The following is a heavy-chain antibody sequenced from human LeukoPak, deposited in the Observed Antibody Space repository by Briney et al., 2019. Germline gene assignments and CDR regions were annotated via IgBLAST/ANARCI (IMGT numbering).Heavy chain of an antibody. CDR3: ARGVSYGSGSYIGDP. CDR2: IYSGGNT. Sequence: GGSLRLSCAASGFTVSSNYMSWVRQAPGKGLEWVSVIYSGGNTYYADSVKGRFTISRDNSKNTFYLQMNGLRAEDTAVYYCARGVSYGSGSYIGDPWGQGTLVTVSS. J-gene: IGHJ5*02. V-gene: IGHV3-53*01. D-gene: IGHD3-10*01. CDR1: GFTVSSNY.